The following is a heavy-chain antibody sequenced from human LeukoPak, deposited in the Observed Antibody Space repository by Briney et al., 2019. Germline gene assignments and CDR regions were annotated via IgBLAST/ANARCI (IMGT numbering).Heavy chain of an antibody. V-gene: IGHV3-11*06. D-gene: IGHD7-27*01. J-gene: IGHJ4*02. CDR3: ARTGDYESFDY. CDR2: ISNSLIYT. CDR1: GGSFSGYY. Sequence: LSLTCAVYGGSFSGYYWSWIRQAPGKGLEWVSHISNSLIYTNYTDSVKGRFTISRDNAKNSLFLQMNSLRAEDTAVYYCARTGDYESFDYWGQGTLVTVSS.